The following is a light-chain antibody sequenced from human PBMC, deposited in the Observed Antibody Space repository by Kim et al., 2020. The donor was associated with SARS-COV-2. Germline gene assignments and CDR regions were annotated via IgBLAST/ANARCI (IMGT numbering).Light chain of an antibody. CDR2: SDS. CDR1: NIGSKH. V-gene: IGLV3-9*01. J-gene: IGLJ2*01. Sequence: SLALGKTARITCGGNNIGSKHVHWYQQKPGQAPVLFIYSDSHRPSGIPERFSRSNSGNTATLTISRAQAGDEADYYCQVWDSSTVVFGGGTQLTVL. CDR3: QVWDSSTVV.